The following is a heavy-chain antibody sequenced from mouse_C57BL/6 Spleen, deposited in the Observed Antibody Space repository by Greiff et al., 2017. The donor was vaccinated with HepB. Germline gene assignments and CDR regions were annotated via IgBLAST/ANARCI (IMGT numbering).Heavy chain of an antibody. CDR3: ARSDGSKNFDY. V-gene: IGHV1-64*01. J-gene: IGHJ2*01. CDR2: IHPNSGST. CDR1: GYTFTSYW. D-gene: IGHD1-1*01. Sequence: VQLQQSGAELVKPGASVKLSCKASGYTFTSYWMHWVKQRPGQGLEWIGMIHPNSGSTNYNEKFKSKATLTVDKSSSTAYMQLSSLTSEDSAVYYCARSDGSKNFDYWGQGTTLTVSS.